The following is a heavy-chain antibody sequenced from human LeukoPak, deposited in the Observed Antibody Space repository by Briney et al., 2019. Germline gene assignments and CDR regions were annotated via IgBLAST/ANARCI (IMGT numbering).Heavy chain of an antibody. Sequence: GGSLRLSCAASGFTFSNYVMNWVRQTPEKGLEWISGISSYDGSTYYTDSVKGRFTISRDNSKNTLYLQMNSLRAEDTAVYYCAKDKYYGDYEFDYWGQGTLVTVSS. CDR2: ISSYDGST. V-gene: IGHV3-23*01. CDR3: AKDKYYGDYEFDY. CDR1: GFTFSNYV. D-gene: IGHD4-17*01. J-gene: IGHJ4*02.